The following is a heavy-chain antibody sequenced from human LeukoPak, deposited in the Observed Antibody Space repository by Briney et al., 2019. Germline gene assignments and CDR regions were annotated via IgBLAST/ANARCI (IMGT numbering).Heavy chain of an antibody. CDR1: GFTFSDYY. CDR3: ARIFGDYVFDY. J-gene: IGHJ4*02. CDR2: ISSSGSTI. V-gene: IGHV3-11*04. D-gene: IGHD4-17*01. Sequence: QPGGSLRLSCAAFGFTFSDYYMSWIRQAPGKGLERVSYISSSGSTIYYADSVKGRFTISRDNAKNSLYLQMNSLRAEDTAVYYCARIFGDYVFDYWGQGTLVTVSS.